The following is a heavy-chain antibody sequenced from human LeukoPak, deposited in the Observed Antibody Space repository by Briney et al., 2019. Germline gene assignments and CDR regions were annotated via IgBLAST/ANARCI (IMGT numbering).Heavy chain of an antibody. V-gene: IGHV3-48*01. CDR2: ISSSVSTT. J-gene: IGHJ4*02. CDR3: ARLSSHYDFWSGSPAY. D-gene: IGHD3-3*01. CDR1: GFTFSSYS. Sequence: AGSLRLSCAASGFTFSSYSMNWVRQAPGKGLEWVSYISSSVSTTYYADSVKGRFTISRDNAKNSLYLQMNSLRAEDTAVYYCARLSSHYDFWSGSPAYWGQGALATVSS.